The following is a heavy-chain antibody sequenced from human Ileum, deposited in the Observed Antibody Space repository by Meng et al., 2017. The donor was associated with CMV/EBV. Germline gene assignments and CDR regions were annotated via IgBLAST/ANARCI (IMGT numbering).Heavy chain of an antibody. CDR2: IHYRGST. CDR3: AKVGGVYCTNAVCSMATGDDAFGI. CDR1: GGSISTSDYY. V-gene: IGHV4-39*07. Sequence: SETLSLTCTVSGGSISTSDYYWNWIRQPPGKGLECIGTIHYRGSTSYNPSLKSRLTASVDTSKNQFSLKLSSVTAADTAVYYCAKVGGVYCTNAVCSMATGDDAFGIWGQGKRV. J-gene: IGHJ3*02. D-gene: IGHD2-8*01.